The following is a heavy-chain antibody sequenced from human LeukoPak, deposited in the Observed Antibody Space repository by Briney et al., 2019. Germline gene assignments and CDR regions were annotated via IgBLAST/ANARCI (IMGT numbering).Heavy chain of an antibody. V-gene: IGHV4-39*07. CDR1: GGSISSSSYY. CDR3: ARGRYPFWTYDY. Sequence: SETLSLTCTVSGGSISSSSYYWGWIRQPPGKGLEWIGSIYYSGSTNYNPSLKSRVTISVDTSKNQFSLKLSSVTAADTAVYYCARGRYPFWTYDYWGQGTLVTVSS. J-gene: IGHJ4*02. CDR2: IYYSGST. D-gene: IGHD3/OR15-3a*01.